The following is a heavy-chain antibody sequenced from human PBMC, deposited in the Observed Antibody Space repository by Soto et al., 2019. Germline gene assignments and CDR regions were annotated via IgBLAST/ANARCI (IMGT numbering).Heavy chain of an antibody. D-gene: IGHD1-26*01. CDR2: INHSGST. Sequence: QVQLQQWGAGLLKPSETLSLTCAVYGGSFSGHYWSWIRQPPGKGLEWIGEINHSGSTNYNPSLKTQVTISLDTSKNQFSLSLGSVTAADTAMYYCARGRVVEATFDYDYAMDVWGQGTTVTVSS. J-gene: IGHJ6*02. V-gene: IGHV4-34*01. CDR1: GGSFSGHY. CDR3: ARGRVVEATFDYDYAMDV.